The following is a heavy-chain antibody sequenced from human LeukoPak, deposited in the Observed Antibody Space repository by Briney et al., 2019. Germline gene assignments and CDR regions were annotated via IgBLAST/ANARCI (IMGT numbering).Heavy chain of an antibody. CDR3: ARVVMKAFYYYYMDV. Sequence: ASVKVSCKASGYTFSDYDVNWVRRAPGQGLEWMGWKNPTSGDTGYAQKFQGRVTMTRSMSRNTAYMELSRLRSEDTAVYFCARVVMKAFYYYYMDVWGKGTTIIISS. D-gene: IGHD2-21*01. CDR2: KNPTSGDT. V-gene: IGHV1-8*01. CDR1: GYTFSDYD. J-gene: IGHJ6*03.